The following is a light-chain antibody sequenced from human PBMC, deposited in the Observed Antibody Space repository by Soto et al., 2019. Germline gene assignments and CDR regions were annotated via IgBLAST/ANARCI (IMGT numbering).Light chain of an antibody. CDR3: QQYNNWPIT. CDR1: QSVSGD. CDR2: DAS. Sequence: EIVLTQSPATLSVSPGERATLSCRASQSVSGDLAWYHHKPGQAPRRLIYDASTRALDTPARFAGSGAGTEFTLTISSLQSEDVAVYFCQQYNNWPITFGQGTRLEIK. V-gene: IGKV3-15*01. J-gene: IGKJ5*01.